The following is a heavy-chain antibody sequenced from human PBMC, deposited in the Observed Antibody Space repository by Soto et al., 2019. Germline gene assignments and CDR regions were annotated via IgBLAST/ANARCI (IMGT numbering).Heavy chain of an antibody. Sequence: PGESLKISCKGSGYMFSSYWVGWVRQKAGKGLEWMGMIHPGDPDIVYSPSFQGQVTISADKSTSSAYLRWSSLKASDTAIYYCASPITVFGVLFLWGQGTLVTVSS. V-gene: IGHV5-51*01. D-gene: IGHD3-3*01. CDR3: ASPITVFGVLFL. CDR2: IHPGDPDI. J-gene: IGHJ4*02. CDR1: GYMFSSYW.